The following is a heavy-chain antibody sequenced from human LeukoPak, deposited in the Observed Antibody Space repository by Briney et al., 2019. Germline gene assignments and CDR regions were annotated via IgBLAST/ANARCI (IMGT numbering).Heavy chain of an antibody. J-gene: IGHJ4*02. V-gene: IGHV3-74*01. D-gene: IGHD6-6*01. Sequence: GWSLRLSCTASGFSFSGHWMHWARQLPGKGLVWVSRISPTGSTTNYADSVKGRFTVSRDNAKNTLYLQVNNLRAEDTAVYYCARGPNSNWSGLDFWGQGTLLTVSS. CDR3: ARGPNSNWSGLDF. CDR2: ISPTGSTT. CDR1: GFSFSGHW.